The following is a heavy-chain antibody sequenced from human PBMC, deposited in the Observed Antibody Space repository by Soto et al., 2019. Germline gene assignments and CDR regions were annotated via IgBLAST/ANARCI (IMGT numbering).Heavy chain of an antibody. J-gene: IGHJ6*02. D-gene: IGHD5-18*01. CDR3: ARERGDEGDSYGWRSYYYYYGMDV. CDR1: GGSISSGGYY. CDR2: IYYSGST. V-gene: IGHV4-31*03. Sequence: QVQLQESGPGLVKPSQTLSLTCTVSGGSISSGGYYWSWIRQHPGKGLEWIGYIYYSGSTYYNPSLKRRVTISVDTSKNQFSLKLSSVTAADTAVYYCARERGDEGDSYGWRSYYYYYGMDVWGQGTTVTVSS.